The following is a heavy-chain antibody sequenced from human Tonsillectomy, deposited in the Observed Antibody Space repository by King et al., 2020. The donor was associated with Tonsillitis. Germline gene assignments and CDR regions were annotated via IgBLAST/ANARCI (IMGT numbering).Heavy chain of an antibody. V-gene: IGHV4-34*01. J-gene: IGHJ4*02. CDR3: ARGKYDFWSGYPDYFDY. CDR2: ISHSGST. D-gene: IGHD3-3*01. Sequence: VQLQQWGGGLLKPSETLSLTCAVYGGSFSDYYWSWIRQPPGKGLEWLGEISHSGSTNYNPSLKSRVPISVDTSKNQFSLKLSSVTAADTAMYYCARGKYDFWSGYPDYFDYWGQGALVTVSS. CDR1: GGSFSDYY.